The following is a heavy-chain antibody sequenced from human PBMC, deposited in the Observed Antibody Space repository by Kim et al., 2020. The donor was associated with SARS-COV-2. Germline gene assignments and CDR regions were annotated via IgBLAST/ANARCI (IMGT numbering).Heavy chain of an antibody. Sequence: SETLSLTCTVSGGSISSGGYYWSWIRQHPGKGLEWIGYIYYSGSTYYNPSLKSRVTISVDTSKNQFSLKLSSVTAADTAMYYCARKMITFGGVIVNDAFDIWGQGTMVTVSS. D-gene: IGHD3-16*02. V-gene: IGHV4-31*03. CDR1: GGSISSGGYY. J-gene: IGHJ3*02. CDR2: IYYSGST. CDR3: ARKMITFGGVIVNDAFDI.